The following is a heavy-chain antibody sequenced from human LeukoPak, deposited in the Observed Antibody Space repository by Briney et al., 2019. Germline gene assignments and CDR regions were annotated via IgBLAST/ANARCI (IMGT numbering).Heavy chain of an antibody. V-gene: IGHV3-23*01. CDR1: GFTFSGYA. CDR2: ISGSGGST. Sequence: PGGSLRLSCEASGFTFSGYAVSWVRQAPGKGLEWVSAISGSGGSTYYADSVKGRFTISRDNSKNTLYLQMNSLRAEDTAVYYCAKGSHGSDYWGQGTLVTVSS. CDR3: AKGSHGSDY. D-gene: IGHD1-26*01. J-gene: IGHJ4*02.